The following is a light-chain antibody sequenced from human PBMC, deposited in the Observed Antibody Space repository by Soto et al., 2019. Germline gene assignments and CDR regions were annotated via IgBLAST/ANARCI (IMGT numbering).Light chain of an antibody. J-gene: IGLJ1*01. CDR2: DTI. CDR1: SSNIGKNF. CDR3: GTWDSSLSVFV. Sequence: QSMLTQPPSVSAAPGQRVTITCSGSSSNIGKNFISWYQQVPGTAPKLIIYDTIHRPSGIPDRLSGSKSGTSATLDIAGLQTGVEATYYCGTWDSSLSVFVFGTGTKLTVL. V-gene: IGLV1-51*01.